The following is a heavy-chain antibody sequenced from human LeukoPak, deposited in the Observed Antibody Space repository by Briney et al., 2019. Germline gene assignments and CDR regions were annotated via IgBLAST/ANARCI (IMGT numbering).Heavy chain of an antibody. CDR1: GFTFSSYA. CDR3: ARDRGAYCGGDCFNYYFDY. CDR2: ISTNGGST. Sequence: PGGSLRLSCAASGFTFSSYAMHWVRQAPGKGLEYVSAISTNGGSTYYANSVKGRFTISRDNSKNTLYLQMGSLRAEDMAVYYCARDRGAYCGGDCFNYYFDYWGQGTLVTVSS. V-gene: IGHV3-64*01. D-gene: IGHD2-21*02. J-gene: IGHJ4*02.